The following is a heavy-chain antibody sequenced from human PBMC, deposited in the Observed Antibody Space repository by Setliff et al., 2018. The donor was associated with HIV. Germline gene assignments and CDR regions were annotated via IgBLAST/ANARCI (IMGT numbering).Heavy chain of an antibody. CDR2: INTSGTT. CDR1: GGSISSGSHY. Sequence: PSETLSLTCSVSGGSISSGSHYWGWIRQAPGKGLEWIGRINTSGTTIYSPSLKSRVTISLEKSNNQFSLKLSSVTAADTAVYYCARDFKRYNSPCRFDPWGQGILVTVSS. J-gene: IGHJ5*02. CDR3: ARDFKRYNSPCRFDP. V-gene: IGHV4-61*02. D-gene: IGHD1-1*01.